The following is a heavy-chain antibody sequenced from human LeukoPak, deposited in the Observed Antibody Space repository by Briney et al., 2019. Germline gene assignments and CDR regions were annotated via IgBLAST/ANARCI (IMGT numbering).Heavy chain of an antibody. Sequence: GGSLRLSCAASGVTVSSNYMSWVRQAPGKGLEWVSVIYSGGSTYYADSVKGRFTISRDNSKNTLYLQLNSLRAEDTAVYYCASPGIVGAAGRPLDIWGQGTMVPVSS. V-gene: IGHV3-53*01. J-gene: IGHJ3*02. CDR3: ASPGIVGAAGRPLDI. CDR2: IYSGGST. CDR1: GVTVSSNY. D-gene: IGHD1-26*01.